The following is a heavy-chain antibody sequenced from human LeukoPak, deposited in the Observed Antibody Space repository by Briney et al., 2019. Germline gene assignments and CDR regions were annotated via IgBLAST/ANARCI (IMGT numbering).Heavy chain of an antibody. CDR1: GFTFSSYA. CDR3: AKTSMVTNFDY. Sequence: PRGSLRLSCTTSGFTFSSYAMHWVRQAPGKGLEWVSSISSTTSYIYYADSVKGRFTISRDNAKNSLYLQMNSLRAEDTAVYYCAKTSMVTNFDYWGQGALDTLPS. V-gene: IGHV3-21*01. D-gene: IGHD5-18*01. CDR2: ISSTTSYI. J-gene: IGHJ4*02.